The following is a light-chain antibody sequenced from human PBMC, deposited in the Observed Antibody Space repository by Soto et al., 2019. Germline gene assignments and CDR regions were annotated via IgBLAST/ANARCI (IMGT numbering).Light chain of an antibody. Sequence: VLTQSPGPLSLSPGDSATLSCRASQSVSSTYLAWYQQKPGQAPRLLIYRTSTRATGIQDSFSGSGSGTEFTLTIRRLEPEDFAVYYCKQFGSSVTCGQGTRREIK. J-gene: IGKJ5*01. V-gene: IGKV3-20*01. CDR1: QSVSSTY. CDR3: KQFGSSVT. CDR2: RTS.